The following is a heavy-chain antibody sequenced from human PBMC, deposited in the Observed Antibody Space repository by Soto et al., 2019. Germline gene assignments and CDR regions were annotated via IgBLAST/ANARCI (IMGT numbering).Heavy chain of an antibody. J-gene: IGHJ5*02. CDR2: VSPYDGNT. CDR1: GYTFTSYG. CDR3: ARDHQDYDDYPAGCDP. V-gene: IGHV1-18*01. Sequence: QVQLVQSGAEVKKPGASVKVSCKASGYTFTSYGISWVRQAPGQGLEWMGWVSPYDGNTNYAQKLQGRVTMTTDTYPITAYLELRSLRSADKSVYYCARDHQDYDDYPAGCDPCSQGTLVTVGS. D-gene: IGHD4-17*01.